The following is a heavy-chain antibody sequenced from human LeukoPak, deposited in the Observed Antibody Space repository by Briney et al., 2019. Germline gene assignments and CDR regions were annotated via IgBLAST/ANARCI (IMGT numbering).Heavy chain of an antibody. V-gene: IGHV3-23*01. CDR1: GYTFTGYA. Sequence: GGSLRLSCEPSGYTFTGYAMSWVGQPPGKGLEWVSPIRGITGTIYYADSVKGRFSISRDNSKNTLYLQMKSLRAEDTAEYHCARVKGYFDSGNYFGFFDFWGQGTLVTVSS. CDR2: IRGITGTI. CDR3: ARVKGYFDSGNYFGFFDF. D-gene: IGHD3-10*01. J-gene: IGHJ4*02.